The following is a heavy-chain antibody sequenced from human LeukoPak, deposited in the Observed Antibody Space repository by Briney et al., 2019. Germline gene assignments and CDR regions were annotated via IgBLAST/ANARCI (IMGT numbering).Heavy chain of an antibody. CDR3: ARALRYSYGPFDY. Sequence: YWIGWVRQMPGKGLEWIGYIYYSGSTYYNPSLKSRVTISVDTSKNQFSLKLSSVTAADTAVYYCARALRYSYGPFDYWGQGTLVTVSS. CDR2: IYYSGST. CDR1: Y. J-gene: IGHJ4*02. V-gene: IGHV4-30-4*08. D-gene: IGHD5-18*01.